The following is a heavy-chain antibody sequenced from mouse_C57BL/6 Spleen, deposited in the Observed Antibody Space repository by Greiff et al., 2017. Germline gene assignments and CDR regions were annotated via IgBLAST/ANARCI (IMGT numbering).Heavy chain of an antibody. Sequence: QVQLQQSGADLVRPGASVKMSCTASGYTFTSYTMHWVQQRPGQGLEWIGYINPSSGYTKYNQKFKDQATLTADKSSSTAYMQLSSLTSEDSAVYYCARRACMDYWGQGTTLTVSS. CDR2: INPSSGYT. CDR3: ARRACMDY. J-gene: IGHJ2*01. D-gene: IGHD3-3*01. V-gene: IGHV1-4*01. CDR1: GYTFTSYT.